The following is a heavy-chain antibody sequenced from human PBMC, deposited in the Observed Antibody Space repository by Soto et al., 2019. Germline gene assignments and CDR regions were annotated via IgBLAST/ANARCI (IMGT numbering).Heavy chain of an antibody. J-gene: IGHJ4*02. CDR2: IIPILGVA. CDR3: ARDSATPFDY. V-gene: IGHV1-69*08. Sequence: QVQLVQSGAEVKKPGSSVKVSCKASGGTFSSYTISWMRQAPGQVRERMGRIIPILGVANHAQKFQGRVTITADNSTSTAYMELSSLRSEDTAVYYCARDSATPFDYWGQGTLVTVSS. CDR1: GGTFSSYT. D-gene: IGHD2-15*01.